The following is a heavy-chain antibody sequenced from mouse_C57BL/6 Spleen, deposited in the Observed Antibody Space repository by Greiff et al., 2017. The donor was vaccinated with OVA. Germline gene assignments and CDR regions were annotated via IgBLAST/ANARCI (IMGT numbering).Heavy chain of an antibody. CDR1: GYTFTDYE. J-gene: IGHJ3*01. CDR2: IDPETGGT. V-gene: IGHV1-15*01. Sequence: VQLQQSGAELVRPGASVTLSCKASGYTFTDYEMHWVKQTPVHGLEWIGAIDPETGGTAYNQKFKGKAKLTADKSSSTAYMELRSLTSEDSAVYYCTRTRAYWGQGTLVTVSA. CDR3: TRTRAY.